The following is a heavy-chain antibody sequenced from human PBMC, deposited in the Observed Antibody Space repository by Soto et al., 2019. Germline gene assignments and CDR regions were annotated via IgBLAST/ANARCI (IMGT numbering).Heavy chain of an antibody. D-gene: IGHD3-3*01. CDR1: GGSISSGGYY. CDR3: ARAPDYDFWPPTAAPGGDV. V-gene: IGHV4-31*03. CDR2: IYYSGST. Sequence: SGTLSLTRTVSGGSISSGGYYWSWFRQHPGKGLEWIGYIYYSGSTYYNPSLKSRVTISVDTSKNQFSLKLSSVTTADTAVYYCARAPDYDFWPPTAAPGGDVWGQGTTVTVSS. J-gene: IGHJ6*02.